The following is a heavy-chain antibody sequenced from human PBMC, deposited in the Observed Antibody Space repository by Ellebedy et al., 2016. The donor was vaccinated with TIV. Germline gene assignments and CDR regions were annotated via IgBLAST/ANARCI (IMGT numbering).Heavy chain of an antibody. CDR1: GASISRYY. CDR3: ASESNSGYFDY. V-gene: IGHV4-59*08. J-gene: IGHJ4*02. CDR2: IYYSGST. D-gene: IGHD4-11*01. Sequence: MPSETLSLTCTVSGASISRYYWSWIRQPPGKGLEWIGYIYYSGSTNYNPSLKSRVTISVDTSKTQFSLKLSSVTAAYTAVYYCASESNSGYFDYWGQGILVTVSS.